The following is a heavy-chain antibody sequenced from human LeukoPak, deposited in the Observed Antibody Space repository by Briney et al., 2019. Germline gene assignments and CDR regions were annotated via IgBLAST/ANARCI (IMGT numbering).Heavy chain of an antibody. J-gene: IGHJ4*02. CDR3: ANRFCTSSGCGVAY. D-gene: IGHD2-2*01. CDR1: GFTFSNYG. CDR2: VSYDGSDK. Sequence: GGSLRLSCAASGFTFSNYGMLWVREAPGKGLEWVAVVSYDGSDKHYADSVKGRFTISRDNSKNTLYLQVNSLRGDDTAVYYCANRFCTSSGCGVAYWGQGTLVTVSS. V-gene: IGHV3-30*18.